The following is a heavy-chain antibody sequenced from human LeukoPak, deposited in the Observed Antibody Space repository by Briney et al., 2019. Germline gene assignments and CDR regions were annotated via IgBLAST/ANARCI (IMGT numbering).Heavy chain of an antibody. V-gene: IGHV4-34*01. CDR2: INQSGST. Sequence: PLEALYLTCAVYGGSLSGYYWSWIRQPPGNGLEWIGEINQSGSTNDNPSLKSRVTISVDTSKNQFSPKLSSVTAADTAVYYCARGGWIQLWKDYFDYWGQGTLVTVSS. CDR3: ARGGWIQLWKDYFDY. CDR1: GGSLSGYY. J-gene: IGHJ4*02. D-gene: IGHD5-18*01.